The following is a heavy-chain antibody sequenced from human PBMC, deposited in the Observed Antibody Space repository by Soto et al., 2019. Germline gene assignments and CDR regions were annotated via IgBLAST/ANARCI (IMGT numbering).Heavy chain of an antibody. V-gene: IGHV3-23*01. CDR1: GFTFSSYA. CDR2: ISGSGGST. D-gene: IGHD6-13*01. CDR3: AKGSSSWYYFDY. J-gene: IGHJ4*02. Sequence: GESLKISCAASGFTFSSYAMSWVRQAPGKGLEWVSAISGSGGSTYYADSVKGRFTISRDNSKNTLYLQMNSLRAEDTAVYYCAKGSSSWYYFDYWGQGTLVNVSS.